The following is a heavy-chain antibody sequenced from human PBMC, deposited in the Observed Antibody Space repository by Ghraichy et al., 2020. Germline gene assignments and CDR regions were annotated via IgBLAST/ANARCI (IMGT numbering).Heavy chain of an antibody. CDR1: GGSFSGYY. Sequence: SETLSLTCAVYGGSFSGYYWSWIRQPPGKGLEWIGEINHSGSTNYNPSLKSRVTISVDTSKNQFSLKLSSVTAADTAVYYCASGCIAARRGGGYYYGMDVWGQGTTVTVSS. V-gene: IGHV4-34*01. J-gene: IGHJ6*02. CDR3: ASGCIAARRGGGYYYGMDV. CDR2: INHSGST. D-gene: IGHD6-6*01.